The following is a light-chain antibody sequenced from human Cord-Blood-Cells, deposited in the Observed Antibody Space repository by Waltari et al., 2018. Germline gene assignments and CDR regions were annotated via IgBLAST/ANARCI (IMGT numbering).Light chain of an antibody. Sequence: SYELTQPSSVSVSPGQTARITCSGDVLAKKYARWFQQKPGQAPVLVIYKDSEPPSGIPERFSGSSSGTTVTLTISGAQVEDEADYYCYSAADNNRVFGGGTKLTVL. J-gene: IGLJ3*02. V-gene: IGLV3-27*01. CDR2: KDS. CDR1: VLAKKY. CDR3: YSAADNNRV.